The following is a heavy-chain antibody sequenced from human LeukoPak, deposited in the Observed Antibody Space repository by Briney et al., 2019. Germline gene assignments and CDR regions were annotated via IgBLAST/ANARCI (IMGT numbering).Heavy chain of an antibody. J-gene: IGHJ4*02. Sequence: SETLPLTCTVSGGSISSSNYYWGWIRQPPGKGLEWIGSIYYSGSIYYNPSLKSRVTISVDTSKNQFSLKLTSVTAADTAVYYCARQGGYCSGGSCYGMFDYWGQGTLVTVSS. V-gene: IGHV4-39*01. CDR3: ARQGGYCSGGSCYGMFDY. D-gene: IGHD2-15*01. CDR2: IYYSGSI. CDR1: GGSISSSNYY.